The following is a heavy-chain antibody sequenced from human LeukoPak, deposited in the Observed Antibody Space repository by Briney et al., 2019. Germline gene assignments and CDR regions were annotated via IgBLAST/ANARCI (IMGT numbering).Heavy chain of an antibody. CDR3: ARDGAVVVPAAILGNYYYGMDV. CDR1: GGTFSSYA. V-gene: IGHV1-18*01. J-gene: IGHJ6*02. CDR2: ISAYNGNT. D-gene: IGHD2-2*02. Sequence: ASVKVSCKASGGTFSSYAISWVRQAPGQGLEWMGWISAYNGNTNYAQKLQGRVTMTTDTSTSTAYMELRSLRSDDTAVYYCARDGAVVVPAAILGNYYYGMDVWGQGTTVTVSS.